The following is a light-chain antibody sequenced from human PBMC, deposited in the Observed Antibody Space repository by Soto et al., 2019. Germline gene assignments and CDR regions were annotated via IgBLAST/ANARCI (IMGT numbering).Light chain of an antibody. J-gene: IGKJ1*01. CDR2: GTS. CDR3: QQYDTSRT. CDR1: QSVSSSY. Sequence: EIVLTQSPGTLSLSQGERATLLCRASQSVSSSYLAWYQQKPGQAPRLLIYGTSRRAAGIPDRFSGSGSGTDFNLTISRLEPEDFGMYYCQQYDTSRTFGQGTKVEIK. V-gene: IGKV3-20*01.